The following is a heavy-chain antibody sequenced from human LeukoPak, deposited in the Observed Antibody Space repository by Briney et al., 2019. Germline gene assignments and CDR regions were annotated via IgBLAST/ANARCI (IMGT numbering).Heavy chain of an antibody. Sequence: GESLRLSCAASGFPFDTYAMSWVRQAPGRGLEWVSAISESGEKTYYADSVEGRFTISRDNSKNTLSLQMNSLRVEDTAVYFCSDSPPTYGALDYWGQGTLVTVSS. CDR1: GFPFDTYA. CDR3: SDSPPTYGALDY. D-gene: IGHD2/OR15-2a*01. CDR2: ISESGEKT. V-gene: IGHV3-23*01. J-gene: IGHJ4*02.